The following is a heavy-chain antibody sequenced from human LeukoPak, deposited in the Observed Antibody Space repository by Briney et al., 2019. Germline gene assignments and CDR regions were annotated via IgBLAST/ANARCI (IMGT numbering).Heavy chain of an antibody. J-gene: IGHJ4*02. D-gene: IGHD2-21*01. CDR1: GGTFSSYA. V-gene: IGHV1-69*13. CDR2: IIPIFGTA. Sequence: SVKVSCKASGGTFSSYAISWVRQAPGQGLEWMGGIIPIFGTANYAQKFQGRVTITADESTSTAYMELSSLRSEDTAVYYCARSFAYCGGDCYSSDYWGQGTLVTVSS. CDR3: ARSFAYCGGDCYSSDY.